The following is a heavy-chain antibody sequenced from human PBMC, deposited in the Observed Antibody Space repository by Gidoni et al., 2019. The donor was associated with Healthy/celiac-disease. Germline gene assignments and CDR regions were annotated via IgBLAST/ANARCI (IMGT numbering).Heavy chain of an antibody. Sequence: EVQLVESGGGLVKPGGSLRLSCAASGFTFSSYSMNWVRQAPGKGLEWVSSISSSSSYIYYADSVKGRFTISRDNAKNSLYLQMNSLRAEDTAVYYCASKLLAAAGSGMDVWGKGTTVTVSS. CDR3: ASKLLAAAGSGMDV. CDR2: ISSSSSYI. CDR1: GFTFSSYS. D-gene: IGHD6-13*01. V-gene: IGHV3-21*01. J-gene: IGHJ6*04.